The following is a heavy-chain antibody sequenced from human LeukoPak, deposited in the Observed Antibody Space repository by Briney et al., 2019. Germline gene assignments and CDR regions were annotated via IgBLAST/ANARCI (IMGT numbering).Heavy chain of an antibody. J-gene: IGHJ4*02. Sequence: GESLKISCKGSGYSFTSYWIGWVRQMPGKGLEWMGIIYPGDSDTRYSPSFQGQVTISADKSISTAYLQWSSLKASDTAMYYCARRLPRGYSGYDPYYFDYWGQGTLVTVPS. CDR1: GYSFTSYW. V-gene: IGHV5-51*01. D-gene: IGHD5-12*01. CDR2: IYPGDSDT. CDR3: ARRLPRGYSGYDPYYFDY.